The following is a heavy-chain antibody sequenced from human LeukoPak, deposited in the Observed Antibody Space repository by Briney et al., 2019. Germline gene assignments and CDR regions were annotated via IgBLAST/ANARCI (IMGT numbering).Heavy chain of an antibody. CDR3: ARDGDSSGWYQLDY. V-gene: IGHV4-39*07. CDR2: IYYSGST. CDR1: GGSISSSSYY. J-gene: IGHJ4*02. D-gene: IGHD6-19*01. Sequence: NPSETLSLTCTVSGGSISSSSYYWGWIRQPPGKGLEWIGSIYYSGSTYYNPSLKSRVTISVDTSKNQFSLKLSSVTAADTAVYYCARDGDSSGWYQLDYWGQGTLVTVSS.